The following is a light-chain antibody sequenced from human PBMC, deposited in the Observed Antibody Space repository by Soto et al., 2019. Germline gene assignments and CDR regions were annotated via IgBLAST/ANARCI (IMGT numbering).Light chain of an antibody. CDR2: NEV. V-gene: IGLV3-21*04. Sequence: SYELTQPPSVSVAPGKTSSITCGGNNIGRKSVHCYQRKSGQAPVLVIYNEVDRPSGIPERFSGSNHGNTATLTISRVEAGDEAAYYCHVWDSDRDHPVFGGLTKLTVL. CDR1: NIGRKS. CDR3: HVWDSDRDHPV. J-gene: IGLJ2*01.